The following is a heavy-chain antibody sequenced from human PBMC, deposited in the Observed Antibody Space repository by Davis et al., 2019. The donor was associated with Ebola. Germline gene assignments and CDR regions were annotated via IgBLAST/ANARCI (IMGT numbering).Heavy chain of an antibody. D-gene: IGHD4-17*01. CDR2: ISGSGVST. J-gene: IGHJ4*02. CDR1: GFTFSSYW. CDR3: TTAYGDNITFKDY. V-gene: IGHV3-23*01. Sequence: PGGSLRLSCAASGFTFSSYWMSWVRQAPGKGLEWVSAISGSGVSTYYADSVKGRFTISRDNSKNTLYLQMNSLKTEDTAVYYCTTAYGDNITFKDYWGQGTLVTVSS.